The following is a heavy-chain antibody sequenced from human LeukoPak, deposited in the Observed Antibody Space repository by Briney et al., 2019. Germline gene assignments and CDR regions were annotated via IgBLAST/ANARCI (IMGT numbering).Heavy chain of an antibody. V-gene: IGHV4-30-2*01. Sequence: SETLSLTCTVSGGSISSGGYYWSWIRQPPGKGLEWIGYIYHSGSTYYNPSLKSRVTISVDRSKNQFSLKLSSVTAADTAVYYCAREPGSYYIRALDAFDIWGQGTMVTVSS. CDR1: GGSISSGGYY. CDR3: AREPGSYYIRALDAFDI. CDR2: IYHSGST. D-gene: IGHD1-26*01. J-gene: IGHJ3*02.